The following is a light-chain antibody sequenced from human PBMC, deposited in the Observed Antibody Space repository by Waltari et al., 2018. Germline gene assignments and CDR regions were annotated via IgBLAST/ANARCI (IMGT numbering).Light chain of an antibody. CDR2: WAS. CDR1: QSVLYSSNNKNY. J-gene: IGKJ2*01. Sequence: DIVMTQSPDSLAVPLGERATITCKSSQSVLYSSNNKNYLAWYQQKPGQPPKLLIYWASIRESGVPDRFSGSGSGTDFTLTISSLQAEDVAVYYCQQYYSTPLTFGQGTNLEIK. V-gene: IGKV4-1*01. CDR3: QQYYSTPLT.